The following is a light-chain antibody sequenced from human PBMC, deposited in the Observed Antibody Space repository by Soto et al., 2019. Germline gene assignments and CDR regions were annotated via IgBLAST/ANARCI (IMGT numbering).Light chain of an antibody. V-gene: IGLV1-40*01. CDR2: DSD. CDR3: SSYTSNSTLAV. CDR1: TSNIGAGYD. Sequence: QSVLTQPPSVSGAPGQRVTISCTGSTSNIGAGYDVHWYQQLPGTAPKLLIYDSDNRPSGVPDRFSGSKSGTSASLAITGLQGEDEADYYCSSYTSNSTLAVFGTGTKVTVL. J-gene: IGLJ1*01.